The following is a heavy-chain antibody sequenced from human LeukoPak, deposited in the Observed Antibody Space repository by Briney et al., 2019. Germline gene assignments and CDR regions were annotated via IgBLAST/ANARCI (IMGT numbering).Heavy chain of an antibody. J-gene: IGHJ5*02. CDR2: INHSGST. Sequence: PSETLSLTCAVYGGSFSGYYWSWIRQPPGKGLEWIGEINHSGSTNYNPSLKSRVTISVDTSKNQFSLKLSSVTAADTAVYYCARHAAYCSGGSCYSGIKVDWFDPWGQGTLVTVSS. CDR3: ARHAAYCSGGSCYSGIKVDWFDP. V-gene: IGHV4-34*01. D-gene: IGHD2-15*01. CDR1: GGSFSGYY.